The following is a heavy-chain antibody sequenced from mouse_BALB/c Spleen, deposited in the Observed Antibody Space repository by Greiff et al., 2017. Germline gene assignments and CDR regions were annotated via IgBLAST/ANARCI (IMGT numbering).Heavy chain of an antibody. D-gene: IGHD2-10*02. J-gene: IGHJ2*01. CDR2: ISTYYGDA. V-gene: IGHV1S137*01. CDR3: ARSVYGRSYFDY. CDR1: GYTFTDYA. Sequence: VQLQQSGAELVRPGVSVKISCKGSGYTFTDYAMHWVKQSHAKSLEWIGVISTYYGDASYNQKFKGKATMTVDKSSSTAYMELARLTSEDSAIYYCARSVYGRSYFDYWGQGTTLTVSS.